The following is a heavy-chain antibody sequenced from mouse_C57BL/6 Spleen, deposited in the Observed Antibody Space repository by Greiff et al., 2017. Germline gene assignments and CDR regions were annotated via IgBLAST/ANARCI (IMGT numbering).Heavy chain of an antibody. D-gene: IGHD1-3*01. Sequence: VQLQQSGPELVKPGASVKISCKASGYAFSSSWMNWVKQRPGKGLEWIGRIYPGDGDTNYNGKFKGKATLTADKSSSTAYMQLSSLTSEDSAVYFCARSALKYFDYWGKGTTLTVSS. J-gene: IGHJ2*01. CDR3: ARSALKYFDY. CDR1: GYAFSSSW. CDR2: IYPGDGDT. V-gene: IGHV1-82*01.